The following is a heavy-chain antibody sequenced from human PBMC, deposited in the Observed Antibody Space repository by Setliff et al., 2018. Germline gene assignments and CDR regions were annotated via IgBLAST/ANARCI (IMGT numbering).Heavy chain of an antibody. V-gene: IGHV4-59*08. CDR1: DGSLSTYY. D-gene: IGHD5-12*01. CDR3: ARGMRDGYRSLHY. J-gene: IGHJ4*02. CDR2: VYYSGTA. Sequence: PSETLSLTCTVSDGSLSTYYWSWIRQPPGKGLEFIGYVYYSGTANYSPSLRSRLTISVDTSKNQFSLKLTSVIAADTAVYYCARGMRDGYRSLHYWGQGTLVTVSS.